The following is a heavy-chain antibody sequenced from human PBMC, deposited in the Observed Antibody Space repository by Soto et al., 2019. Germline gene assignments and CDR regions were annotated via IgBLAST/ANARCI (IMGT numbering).Heavy chain of an antibody. CDR1: GDSVSSNSAA. Sequence: KQSQTLSLTCAISGDSVSSNSAAWNWIRQSPSRGLEWLGRTYYRSKWYNDYAVSVKSRITINPDTSKNQFSLQLNSVTPEDTAVYYCARHPFFGGDHNLDAFDIWGQGTMVTVSS. J-gene: IGHJ3*02. CDR2: TYYRSKWYN. D-gene: IGHD2-21*01. CDR3: ARHPFFGGDHNLDAFDI. V-gene: IGHV6-1*01.